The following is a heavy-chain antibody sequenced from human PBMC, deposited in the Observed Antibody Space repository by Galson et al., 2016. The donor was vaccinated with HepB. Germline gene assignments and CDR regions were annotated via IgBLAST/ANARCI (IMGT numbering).Heavy chain of an antibody. Sequence: SLRLSCAGSGFTLNYYWMYWVRQAPGKGLVWVSRISSDGSSTSYADFVKGRFTISRDNAKNTLYLQMNSLRAEDTAVYYCARDGATAMVFYYYYYMDVWGKGTTVTVSS. J-gene: IGHJ6*03. CDR2: ISSDGSST. CDR1: GFTLNYYW. CDR3: ARDGATAMVFYYYYYMDV. D-gene: IGHD5-18*01. V-gene: IGHV3-74*01.